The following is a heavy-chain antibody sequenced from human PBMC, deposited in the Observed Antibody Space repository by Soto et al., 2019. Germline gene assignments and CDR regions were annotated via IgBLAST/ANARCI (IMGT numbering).Heavy chain of an antibody. CDR3: ARLKSAAAGMDV. Sequence: GDSLNVCCKGAGYDFTTYWIAWVRQMPGKGLEWMGIIYPGDSDTRYSPSFEGQVTISADKSITTAYLQWSSLKASDTAMYYCARLKSAAAGMDVWGQGTTVTVSS. CDR1: GYDFTTYW. CDR2: IYPGDSDT. D-gene: IGHD6-13*01. J-gene: IGHJ6*02. V-gene: IGHV5-51*01.